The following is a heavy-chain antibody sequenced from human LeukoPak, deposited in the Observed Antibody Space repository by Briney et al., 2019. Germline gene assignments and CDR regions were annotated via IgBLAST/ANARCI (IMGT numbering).Heavy chain of an antibody. CDR2: IRNDGYRK. Sequence: PGGSLRLSCAASGFTLSNYGMHWVRQAPGEGLEWLALIRNDGYRKHYADSVKGRFTISRDIFKNTLYLQMNNLRPEDTAVYYCAKDVSGQAYWGQGTLVTVSS. CDR3: AKDVSGQAY. J-gene: IGHJ4*02. V-gene: IGHV3-30*02. CDR1: GFTLSNYG. D-gene: IGHD3-3*01.